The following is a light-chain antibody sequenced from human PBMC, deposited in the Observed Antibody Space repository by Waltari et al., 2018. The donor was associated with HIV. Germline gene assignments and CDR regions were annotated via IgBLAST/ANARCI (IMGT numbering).Light chain of an antibody. Sequence: AIQLTQSPSSLSASVGDRVSITCRASQDISSAFAWYRQKPGKAPKLLIYDASSLERGVPSRFSGSGSGTDFTLTIRSLQPEDFATYYCEHFNTDMLTFGGGTKVEIK. CDR1: QDISSA. V-gene: IGKV1-13*02. CDR2: DAS. CDR3: EHFNTDMLT. J-gene: IGKJ4*01.